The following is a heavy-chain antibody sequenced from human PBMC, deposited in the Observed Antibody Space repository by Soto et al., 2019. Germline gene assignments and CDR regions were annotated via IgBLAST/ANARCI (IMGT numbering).Heavy chain of an antibody. CDR2: IIPHFGTA. Sequence: QVQLVQSGAEVKKPGSSVKVSCKASGGTFSSYAISWVRQAPGQGLEWMGGIIPHFGTANYAQKFHGRVTITADESTSTAYMELSSLRSEDTAVYYCARDIVVVPAAIREYYYYYYGMDVWGQGTTVTVSS. J-gene: IGHJ6*02. D-gene: IGHD2-2*01. CDR3: ARDIVVVPAAIREYYYYYYGMDV. CDR1: GGTFSSYA. V-gene: IGHV1-69*01.